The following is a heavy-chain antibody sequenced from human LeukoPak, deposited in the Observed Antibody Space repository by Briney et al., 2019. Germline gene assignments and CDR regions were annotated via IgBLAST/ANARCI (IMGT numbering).Heavy chain of an antibody. CDR2: INPNSGGT. CDR1: GYTFTGYY. CDR3: ARKIAVADYLYFQN. D-gene: IGHD6-19*01. J-gene: IGHJ1*01. V-gene: IGHV1-2*02. Sequence: SVTVSCKASGYTFTGYYMHWVRQAPGQGLEWMGWINPNSGGTNYAQKFHDRVTMTRDTSISTTYMELSRLRSDDTAVYYCARKIAVADYLYFQNWGQEPWVTVSP.